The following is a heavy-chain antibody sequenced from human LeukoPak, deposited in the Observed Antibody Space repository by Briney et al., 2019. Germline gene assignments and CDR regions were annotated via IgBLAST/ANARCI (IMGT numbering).Heavy chain of an antibody. D-gene: IGHD3-10*01. J-gene: IGHJ5*02. V-gene: IGHV5-51*01. Sequence: GESLKISCKGSGYSFTSYWIGWVRQMPGKGLGWMGIIYPGDSDTRYSPSFQGQVTISADKSISTAYLQWSSLKASDTAMYYCARQSYSYYGSGSYDNWFDPWGQGTLVTVSS. CDR1: GYSFTSYW. CDR3: ARQSYSYYGSGSYDNWFDP. CDR2: IYPGDSDT.